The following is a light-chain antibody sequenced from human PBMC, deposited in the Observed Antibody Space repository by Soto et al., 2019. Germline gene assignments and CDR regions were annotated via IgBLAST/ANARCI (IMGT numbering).Light chain of an antibody. V-gene: IGKV3-15*01. CDR1: QSVSSN. CDR2: GAS. CDR3: QQYKDWFSIT. Sequence: EIVLTQSPATLSVSPGERATLSCRASQSVSSNLAWYQHRPGQSPRLLIYGASTRATDIPARFSGSVSGTEFTLTISSLQSEDFAVYYCQQYKDWFSITFGQGTRLEIK. J-gene: IGKJ5*01.